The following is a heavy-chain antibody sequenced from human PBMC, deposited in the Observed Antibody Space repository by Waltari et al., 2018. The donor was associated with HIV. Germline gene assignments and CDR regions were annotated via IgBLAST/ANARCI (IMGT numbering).Heavy chain of an antibody. J-gene: IGHJ4*02. V-gene: IGHV3-30-3*01. Sequence: QVQLVESGGGVVQPGKSLRLPCAASGLTFSNFGTHWVRQAPGKGLEWVALISNDGSKKYYADSVKGRFTISRANSKNTLYLQMNSLRPDDTAVYYCVRALGDYWGQGTLVTISS. CDR1: GLTFSNFG. D-gene: IGHD7-27*01. CDR3: VRALGDY. CDR2: ISNDGSKK.